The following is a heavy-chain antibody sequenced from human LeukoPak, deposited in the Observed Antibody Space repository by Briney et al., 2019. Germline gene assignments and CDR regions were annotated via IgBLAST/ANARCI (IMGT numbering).Heavy chain of an antibody. V-gene: IGHV1-46*01. CDR1: GYTFTSYH. Sequence: GASVKVSCKASGYTFTSYHMHWVRQAPGQGLEWMGIINPSGGSTSYAQKFQGRVTMTRDTSTSTVYMELCSLRSEDTAVYYCARDRYDILTGYTFDYWGQGTPVTVSS. D-gene: IGHD3-9*01. CDR3: ARDRYDILTGYTFDY. CDR2: INPSGGST. J-gene: IGHJ4*02.